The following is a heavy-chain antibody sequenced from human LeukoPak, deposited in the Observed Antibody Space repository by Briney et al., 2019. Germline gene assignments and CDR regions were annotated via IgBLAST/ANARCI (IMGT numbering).Heavy chain of an antibody. CDR1: GYSFTDYY. D-gene: IGHD3-10*01. CDR2: MNPNNGGT. CDR3: ARVIVPAGGGIVDY. J-gene: IGHJ4*02. Sequence: ASVKVSCKASGYSFTDYYMHWVRQAPGQGLEWMGWMNPNNGGTNYAQKFQGRVTMTRDTTISTAYMELSSLRSDDTAVYYCARVIVPAGGGIVDYWGQGTLVTVSS. V-gene: IGHV1-2*02.